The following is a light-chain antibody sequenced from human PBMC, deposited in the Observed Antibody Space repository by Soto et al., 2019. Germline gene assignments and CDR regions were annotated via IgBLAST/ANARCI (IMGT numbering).Light chain of an antibody. Sequence: QSVLTQPRSVSGSPGQSVTISCTGTSSNVGGYKYVSWYQQYPGKAPKVMIYDVTKRPSGVPDRFSGSKSGNTASLTISGLQADDEAEYYCCSYAGTQSFVFGGGTKLTVL. J-gene: IGLJ3*02. CDR3: CSYAGTQSFV. V-gene: IGLV2-11*01. CDR1: SSNVGGYKY. CDR2: DVT.